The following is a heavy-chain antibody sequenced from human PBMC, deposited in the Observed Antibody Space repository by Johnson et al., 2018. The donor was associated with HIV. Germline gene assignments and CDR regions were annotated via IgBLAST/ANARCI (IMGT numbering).Heavy chain of an antibody. CDR2: INQDGSEK. CDR1: GFTLSNYW. V-gene: IGHV3-7*05. Sequence: VQLVESGGGVVQPGRSLRLSCAASGFTLSNYWMSWVRQAPGKGLEWVANINQDGSEKYFVDSVKGRFTISRDNAKNSLYLQMNSLRAEDTAVYYCAKAMSPMVRGNIWGQGTMVTVSS. D-gene: IGHD3-10*01. CDR3: AKAMSPMVRGNI. J-gene: IGHJ3*02.